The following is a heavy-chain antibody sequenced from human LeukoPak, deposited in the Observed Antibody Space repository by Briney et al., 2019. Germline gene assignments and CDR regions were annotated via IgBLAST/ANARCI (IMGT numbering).Heavy chain of an antibody. CDR1: GFIFSSHW. CDR3: AKGGGYYSSESPQIYYFDY. V-gene: IGHV3-7*03. Sequence: GGSLRLSCTASGFIFSSHWMTWVRQSPGKGLEWVANIKEDGSVKYYVDSVKGRFTISRDNTKNALYLQMNSLRAEDTAVYYCAKGGGYYSSESPQIYYFDYWGQGTLVAVSS. J-gene: IGHJ4*02. CDR2: IKEDGSVK. D-gene: IGHD3-10*01.